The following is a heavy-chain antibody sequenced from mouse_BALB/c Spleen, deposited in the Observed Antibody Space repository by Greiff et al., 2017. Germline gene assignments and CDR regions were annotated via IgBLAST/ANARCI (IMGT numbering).Heavy chain of an antibody. V-gene: IGHV3-2*02. D-gene: IGHD2-10*02. Sequence: DVKLQESGPGLVKPSQSLSLTCTVTGYSITSDYAWNWIRQFPGNKLEWMGYISYSGSTSYNPSLKSRISITRDTSKNQFFLQLNSVTTEDTATYYCARRKYGNYFDYWGQGTTLTVSS. CDR1: GYSITSDYA. CDR3: ARRKYGNYFDY. J-gene: IGHJ2*01. CDR2: ISYSGST.